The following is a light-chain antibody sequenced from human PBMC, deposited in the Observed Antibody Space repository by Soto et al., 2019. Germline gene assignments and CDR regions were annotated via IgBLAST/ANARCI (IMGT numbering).Light chain of an antibody. CDR2: EGS. CDR3: CSYAGSSTWV. CDR1: SSDVGSYNL. V-gene: IGLV2-23*01. J-gene: IGLJ3*02. Sequence: QSVLTQPASVSGSPGQSITIYCTGTSSDVGSYNLVSWYRQHPGKAPKLMIYEGSKRPSGVSNRFSGSKSGNTASLTISGLQAEDEADYYCCSYAGSSTWVFGGGTKLTVL.